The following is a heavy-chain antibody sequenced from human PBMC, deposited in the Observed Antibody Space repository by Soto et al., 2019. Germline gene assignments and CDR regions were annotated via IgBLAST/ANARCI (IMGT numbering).Heavy chain of an antibody. V-gene: IGHV1-3*01. Sequence: ASVKVSCKASGYTFTSYAMHWVRQAPGQRLEWMGWINAGNGNTKYSQKFQGRVTITRDTSASTAYMELSSLRSEDTAVYYCASVLVVRELIISWFYPWGQGTLVTVSS. CDR2: INAGNGNT. D-gene: IGHD3-10*01. J-gene: IGHJ5*02. CDR1: GYTFTSYA. CDR3: ASVLVVRELIISWFYP.